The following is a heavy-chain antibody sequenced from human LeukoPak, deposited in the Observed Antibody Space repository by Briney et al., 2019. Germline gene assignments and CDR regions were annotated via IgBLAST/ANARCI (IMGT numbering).Heavy chain of an antibody. J-gene: IGHJ3*02. CDR1: GYTLTELS. CDR3: ATDQGIAVAGTVSLLHDAFDI. V-gene: IGHV1-24*01. Sequence: ASVKVSCKVSGYTLTELSMHWVRQAPGKGLEWMGGFDPEDGETIYAQKFQGRVTMTEDTSTDTAYMELSSLRSEDTAVYYCATDQGIAVAGTVSLLHDAFDIWGQGTMVTVSS. CDR2: FDPEDGET. D-gene: IGHD6-19*01.